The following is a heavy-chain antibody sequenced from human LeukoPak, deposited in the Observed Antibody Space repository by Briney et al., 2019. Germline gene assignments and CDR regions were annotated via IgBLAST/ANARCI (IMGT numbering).Heavy chain of an antibody. V-gene: IGHV3-15*01. CDR1: GFTFSNAW. CDR2: IKSKTDGGTT. Sequence: LGGSLRLSCAASGFTFSNAWMSWVRQTPRKRLEWVGRIKSKTDGGTTDYAAPVKGRFTISRDDSKNTLYLQMNSLKTEDTAVYYCTTDDSSGWYRWFDPWGQGTLVAVSS. J-gene: IGHJ5*02. D-gene: IGHD6-19*01. CDR3: TTDDSSGWYRWFDP.